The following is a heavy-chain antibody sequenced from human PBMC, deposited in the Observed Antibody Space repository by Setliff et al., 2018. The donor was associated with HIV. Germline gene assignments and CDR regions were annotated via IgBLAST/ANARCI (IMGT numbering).Heavy chain of an antibody. J-gene: IGHJ5*02. CDR3: ARALYGDYGGDINWFDP. D-gene: IGHD4-17*01. Sequence: ASVKVSCKASGYTFIKYAMNWVRQAPGQGLEWMGWINTNTGSPTYAQAFTGRFVFSVDTSVTTAYLQISSLKAEDTAVYYCARALYGDYGGDINWFDPWGQGTLVTVSS. V-gene: IGHV7-4-1*02. CDR1: GYTFIKYA. CDR2: INTNTGSP.